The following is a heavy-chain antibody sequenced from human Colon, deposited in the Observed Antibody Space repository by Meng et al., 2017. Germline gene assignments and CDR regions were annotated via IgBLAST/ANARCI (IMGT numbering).Heavy chain of an antibody. D-gene: IGHD1-26*01. CDR2: INSDGTRT. V-gene: IGHV3-20*03. J-gene: IGHJ4*02. Sequence: EVELGECGGAVVRPGGSLGLSFAGLGFAVRDYGMCWVRQVPGKGLEWVSGINSDGTRTGDADSVKGRFTISRDNAKNTLYLQMNSLRAEDTAVYYCVCIVDPSGWGQGTLVTVSS. CDR3: VCIVDPSG. CDR1: GFAVRDYG.